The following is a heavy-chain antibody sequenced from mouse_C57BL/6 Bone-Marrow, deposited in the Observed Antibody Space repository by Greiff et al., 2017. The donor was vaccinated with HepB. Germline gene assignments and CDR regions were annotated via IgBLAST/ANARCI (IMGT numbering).Heavy chain of an antibody. J-gene: IGHJ2*01. CDR2: ISDGGSYT. CDR3: ARGGVLLL. V-gene: IGHV5-4*01. Sequence: DVQLVESGGGLVKPGGSLKLSCAASGFTFSSYAMSWVRQTPEKRLEWVATISDGGSYTYYPDNVKGRFTISRDNAKNNLYLQMSHLKSEDTAMYYCARGGVLLLWGQGTTLTVSS. CDR1: GFTFSSYA. D-gene: IGHD1-1*01.